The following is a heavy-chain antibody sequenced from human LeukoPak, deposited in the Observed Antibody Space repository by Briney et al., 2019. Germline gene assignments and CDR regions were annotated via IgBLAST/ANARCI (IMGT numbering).Heavy chain of an antibody. J-gene: IGHJ4*02. CDR2: INYSGNT. V-gene: IGHV4-59*08. Sequence: SETLSLTCTVSGTSISSYYWSWIRQPPGKGLEWIAYINYSGNTNYNPSLKSRVTISVDTSKNQFSLKLSSVTAADTAFYYCARLVMDGPYFDWHIDYWGQGTLVTVSS. CDR3: ARLVMDGPYFDWHIDY. D-gene: IGHD3-9*01. CDR1: GTSISSYY.